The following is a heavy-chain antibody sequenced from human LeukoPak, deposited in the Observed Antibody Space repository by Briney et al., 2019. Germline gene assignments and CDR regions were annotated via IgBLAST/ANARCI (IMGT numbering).Heavy chain of an antibody. J-gene: IGHJ4*02. CDR2: IKQDGSEK. V-gene: IGHV3-7*01. CDR3: ARGDSIGGNSWY. CDR1: GFTFSSYA. D-gene: IGHD4-23*01. Sequence: GGSLRLSCAASGFTFSSYAMSWVRQAPGKGLEWVANIKQDGSEKYYVDSVKGRFTISRDNAKNSLYLQMNSLRAEDTAVYYCARGDSIGGNSWYWGQGTLVTVSS.